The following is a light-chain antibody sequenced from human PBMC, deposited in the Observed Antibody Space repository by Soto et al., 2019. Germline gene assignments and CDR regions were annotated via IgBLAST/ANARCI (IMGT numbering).Light chain of an antibody. J-gene: IGKJ1*01. Sequence: EIVLTQSPATLSLSPGERATLSCRASQSIINSLAWYQQKPGQTPRLLIHDASDRATGIPARFSGSGSGTDFTLTISNLEPEDFAVYYCQQRSNCPWTFGQGTKVEIK. CDR2: DAS. CDR1: QSIINS. CDR3: QQRSNCPWT. V-gene: IGKV3-11*01.